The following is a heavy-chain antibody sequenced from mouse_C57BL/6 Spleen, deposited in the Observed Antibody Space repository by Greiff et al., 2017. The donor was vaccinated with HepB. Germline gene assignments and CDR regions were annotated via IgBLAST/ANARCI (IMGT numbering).Heavy chain of an antibody. Sequence: EVQRVESGGGLVQPGGSLSLSCAASGFTFTDYYMSWVRQPPGKALEWLGFIRNKANGYTTEYSASVKGRFTLSRDNSQSILYLQMNALRAEDSATYYCARYNYGSSSWFAYWGQGTLVTVSA. J-gene: IGHJ3*01. D-gene: IGHD1-1*01. V-gene: IGHV7-3*01. CDR1: GFTFTDYY. CDR3: ARYNYGSSSWFAY. CDR2: IRNKANGYTT.